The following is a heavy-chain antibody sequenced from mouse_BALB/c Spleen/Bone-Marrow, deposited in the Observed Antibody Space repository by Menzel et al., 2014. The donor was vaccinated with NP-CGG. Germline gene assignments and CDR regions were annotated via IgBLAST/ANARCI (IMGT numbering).Heavy chain of an antibody. CDR2: ISSGGNYT. V-gene: IGHV5-9-3*01. Sequence: EVQVVESGGGLVKPGGSLKLSCAASGFTFSSYAMSWVRQTPEKRLEWVATISSGGNYTYYPDSVKGRFTISRDNAKNTLYLQMSSLRSEDTAMYYCARYYGSSYDYWGQGTTLTVSS. D-gene: IGHD1-1*01. CDR3: ARYYGSSYDY. CDR1: GFTFSSYA. J-gene: IGHJ2*01.